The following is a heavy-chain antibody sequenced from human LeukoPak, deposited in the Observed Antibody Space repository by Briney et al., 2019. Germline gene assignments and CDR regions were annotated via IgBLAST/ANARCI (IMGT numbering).Heavy chain of an antibody. Sequence: PSETLSLTCTVSGYSISSGYYWGWIRQPPGKGLEWIGSIYHSGSTYYNPSLKSRVTISVDTAKNQFSLKLSSVTAADTAVYYCAKSSYSIFDYWGQGTLVTVSS. J-gene: IGHJ4*02. CDR1: GYSISSGYY. D-gene: IGHD5-18*01. V-gene: IGHV4-38-2*02. CDR3: AKSSYSIFDY. CDR2: IYHSGST.